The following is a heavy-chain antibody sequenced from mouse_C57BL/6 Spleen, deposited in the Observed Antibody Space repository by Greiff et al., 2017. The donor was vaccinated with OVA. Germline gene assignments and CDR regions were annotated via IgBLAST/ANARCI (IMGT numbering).Heavy chain of an antibody. Sequence: QVQLQQPGAELVMPGASVKLSCKASGYTFTSYWMHWVKQRPGQGLEWIGEIDPSDSYTNYNQKFKGKSTLTVDKSSSTAYMQLSSLTSEDAAVYYCSRLLWDVGYFDDWGQGTTLTVSS. V-gene: IGHV1-69*01. CDR1: GYTFTSYW. CDR2: IDPSDSYT. D-gene: IGHD4-1*01. J-gene: IGHJ2*01. CDR3: SRLLWDVGYFDD.